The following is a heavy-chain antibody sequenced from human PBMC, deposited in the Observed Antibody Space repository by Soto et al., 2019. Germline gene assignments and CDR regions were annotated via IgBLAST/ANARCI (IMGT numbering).Heavy chain of an antibody. CDR1: GFTFSNYA. V-gene: IGHV3-23*01. J-gene: IGHJ5*02. CDR3: AKDSGGRTNWYGVGFDP. CDR2: ISGSGGST. D-gene: IGHD6-13*01. Sequence: VEFLRLACGASGFTFSNYAMSWVRQAPGKGLEWVSTISGSGGSTYYADSVKGRFTISRDNSKNMLYLQMNSLRAEDTAVYYCAKDSGGRTNWYGVGFDPWGQGT.